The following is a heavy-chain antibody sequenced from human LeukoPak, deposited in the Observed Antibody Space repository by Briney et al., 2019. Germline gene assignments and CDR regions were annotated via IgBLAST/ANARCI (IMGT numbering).Heavy chain of an antibody. CDR2: IYYSGST. CDR3: ARDSGAAAGTSDYYFDY. D-gene: IGHD6-13*01. J-gene: IGHJ4*02. V-gene: IGHV4-30-4*01. Sequence: TSQTLSLTCTVSGGSISSGDYYWSWIRQPPGKGLEWIGYIYYSGSTYYNPSLKSRVTISVDTSKNQFSLKLSSVTAADTAVYYCARDSGAAAGTSDYYFDYWGQGTLVTVSS. CDR1: GGSISSGDYY.